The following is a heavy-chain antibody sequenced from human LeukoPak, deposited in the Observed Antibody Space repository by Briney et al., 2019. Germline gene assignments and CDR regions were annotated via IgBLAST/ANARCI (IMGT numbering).Heavy chain of an antibody. D-gene: IGHD6-13*01. V-gene: IGHV4-39*01. CDR1: GGSISSYY. J-gene: IGHJ4*02. CDR3: ARHRQEPDSSSWYRGFDY. CDR2: IYYSGST. Sequence: SETLSLTCTVSGGSISSYYWGWIRQPPGKGLEWIGSIYYSGSTYYNPSLKSRVTISVDTSKNQFSLKLSSVTAADTAVYYCARHRQEPDSSSWYRGFDYWGQGTLVTVSS.